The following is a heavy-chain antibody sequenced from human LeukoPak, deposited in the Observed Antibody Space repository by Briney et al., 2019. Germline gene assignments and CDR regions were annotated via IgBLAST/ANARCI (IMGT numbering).Heavy chain of an antibody. D-gene: IGHD5-24*01. CDR3: ASSRDGDLRFDP. CDR1: GGSISSYY. J-gene: IGHJ5*02. V-gene: IGHV4-59*08. Sequence: PSETLSLTCTVSGGSISSYYWSWIRQPPGKGLEWIGYIYYSGSTNYNPSLESRVTISVDTSKNQFSLKLSSVTAADTAVYYCASSRDGDLRFDPWGQGTLVTVSP. CDR2: IYYSGST.